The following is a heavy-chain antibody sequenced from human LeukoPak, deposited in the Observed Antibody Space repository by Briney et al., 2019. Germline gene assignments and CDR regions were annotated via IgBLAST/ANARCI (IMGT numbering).Heavy chain of an antibody. V-gene: IGHV3-66*01. CDR1: GFTVSSNS. Sequence: GGSPRLSCADSGFTVSSNSMSWVRQAPGKGLEWVSIIYSGGNTFHADSVKARFSISRDESTDTVYLQMNSLRVEDTAVYYCARGSEYFRHWGQGTLVTVSS. CDR3: ARGSEYFRH. J-gene: IGHJ1*01. CDR2: IYSGGNT.